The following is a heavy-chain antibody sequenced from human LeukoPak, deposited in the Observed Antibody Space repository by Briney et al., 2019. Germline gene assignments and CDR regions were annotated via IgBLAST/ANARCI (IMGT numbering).Heavy chain of an antibody. CDR3: AKSGYNRFDY. V-gene: IGHV3-23*01. CDR2: ISGSGGST. Sequence: GGSLRLSCAASGFTFNNYAMSWVRQAPGKGLEWVSSISGSGGSTYYADSVKGRFTISRDNSKNTLYLQMNSLRADDTAVYYCAKSGYNRFDYWGQGTLVTVSS. J-gene: IGHJ4*02. CDR1: GFTFNNYA. D-gene: IGHD5-24*01.